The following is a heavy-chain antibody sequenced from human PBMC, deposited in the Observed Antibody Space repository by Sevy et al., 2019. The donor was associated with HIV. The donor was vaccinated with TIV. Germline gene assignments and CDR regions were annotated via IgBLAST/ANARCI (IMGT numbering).Heavy chain of an antibody. CDR2: IKSITDGGPE. Sequence: GGSLRLSCTASGFDFANAWMNWVRQAPGKGLEWVGHIKSITDGGPEDYAEPVKGRLTISRHDSKNTLYLQMNSLKAEDTACYYCSTDDLRSYWGLGTLVTVSS. CDR1: GFDFANAW. CDR3: STDDLRSY. V-gene: IGHV3-15*07. J-gene: IGHJ4*02.